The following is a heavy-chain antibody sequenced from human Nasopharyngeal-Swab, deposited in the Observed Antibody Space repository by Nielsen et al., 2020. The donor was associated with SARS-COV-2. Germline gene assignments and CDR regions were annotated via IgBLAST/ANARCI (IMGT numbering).Heavy chain of an antibody. J-gene: IGHJ6*02. CDR1: GFTFSSYG. D-gene: IGHD3-10*01. Sequence: GESLKISCAASGFTFSSYGMHWVRQAPGKGLEWVAVISYDGSNKYYADSVKGRFTIPRDNSKNTLYLQMNSLRAEDTAVYYCAKGGRWKYYGPQGESETYYYYYGMDVWGQGTTVTVSS. V-gene: IGHV3-33*05. CDR3: AKGGRWKYYGPQGESETYYYYYGMDV. CDR2: ISYDGSNK.